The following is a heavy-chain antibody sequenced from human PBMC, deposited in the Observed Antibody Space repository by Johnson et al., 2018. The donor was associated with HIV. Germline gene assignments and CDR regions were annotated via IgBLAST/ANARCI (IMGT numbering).Heavy chain of an antibody. CDR3: ARNLLFYFDSSPYSDPRPVAFDI. CDR2: INWNGDTT. D-gene: IGHD3-22*01. Sequence: MLLVESGGSVIRPGGSLRLSCVGTGFTFENYGMSWVRQAPGKGLQWVSGINWNGDTTTYADSVKGRFTVSRDNAKRSLYLQLSNLRAEDTAVYYCARNLLFYFDSSPYSDPRPVAFDIWGQGTMVTVSS. CDR1: GFTFENYG. J-gene: IGHJ3*02. V-gene: IGHV3-20*04.